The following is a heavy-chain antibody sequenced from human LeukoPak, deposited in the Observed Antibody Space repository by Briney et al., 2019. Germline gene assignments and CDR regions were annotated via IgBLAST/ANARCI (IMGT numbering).Heavy chain of an antibody. CDR3: ARDSLYAFDM. CDR2: IGGGGDRT. J-gene: IGHJ3*02. Sequence: GGSLRLSCAASGFNFSSYAMSWVRQSPGKGMEWVSTIGGGGDRTFYADSVTGRFTISRDNSKNSVYLQMNSLRDEDTAVYYCARDSLYAFDMWGQGTVVTVSS. V-gene: IGHV3-23*01. CDR1: GFNFSSYA.